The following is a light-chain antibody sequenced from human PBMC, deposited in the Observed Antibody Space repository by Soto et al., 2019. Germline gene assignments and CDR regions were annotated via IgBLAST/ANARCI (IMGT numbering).Light chain of an antibody. CDR3: SSYSSSSTLV. J-gene: IGLJ1*01. Sequence: QSALTQPASVSGSPGQSITIACTGTSSDVGGYKYVSWYQQHPGKAPKLMIYEVSNRPSGVSNRFSGSKSGNTASLTISWLQAEDEADDYCSSYSSSSTLVFGTGTKLTVL. CDR2: EVS. CDR1: SSDVGGYKY. V-gene: IGLV2-14*01.